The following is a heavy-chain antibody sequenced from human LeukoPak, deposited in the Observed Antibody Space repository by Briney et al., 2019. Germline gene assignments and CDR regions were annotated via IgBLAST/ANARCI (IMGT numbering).Heavy chain of an antibody. CDR1: GYTFTGYY. J-gene: IGHJ4*02. D-gene: IGHD2-2*02. CDR3: ARDLAPAVVVPAAIRNPFDY. Sequence: ASVKVSCKASGYTFTGYYMHWVRQAPGQGLEWMGWINPNSGGTNYAQKFQGRVTMTRDTSISTAYMELSWLRSDDTAVYYCARDLAPAVVVPAAIRNPFDYWGQGTLVTVSS. CDR2: INPNSGGT. V-gene: IGHV1-2*02.